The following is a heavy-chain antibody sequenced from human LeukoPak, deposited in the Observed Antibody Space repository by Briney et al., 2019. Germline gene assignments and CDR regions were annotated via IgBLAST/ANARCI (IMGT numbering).Heavy chain of an antibody. CDR2: IKSKTDGGTT. V-gene: IGHV3-15*01. Sequence: GGSLRLSCAASGFTFSSYWMSWVRQAPGKGLEWVGLIKSKTDGGTTDYAAPVKGRFTISRDDSKSTLDLQMSSLKTEDTAVYYCTTAGVHSTFDIWGQGTMVTVSP. CDR1: GFTFSSYW. CDR3: TTAGVHSTFDI. D-gene: IGHD1-1*01. J-gene: IGHJ3*02.